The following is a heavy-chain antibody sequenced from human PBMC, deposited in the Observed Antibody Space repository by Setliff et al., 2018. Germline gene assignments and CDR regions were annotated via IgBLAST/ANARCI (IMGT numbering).Heavy chain of an antibody. CDR1: GYSISRGNYY. V-gene: IGHV4-61*01. CDR2: IYHNGNT. CDR3: ARGRMRGSCSGPSCTYDPFDI. Sequence: SETLSLTCTVSGYSISRGNYYWSWIRKPPGKGLEWIGYIYHNGNTNFNPSLKTRVTMSVDTSKNQFSLILRSVTAADTAVYYCARGRMRGSCSGPSCTYDPFDIWGQGTPVTVSS. J-gene: IGHJ3*02. D-gene: IGHD2-2*01.